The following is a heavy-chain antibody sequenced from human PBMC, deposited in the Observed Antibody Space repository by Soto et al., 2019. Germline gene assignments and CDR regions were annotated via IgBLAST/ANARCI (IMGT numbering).Heavy chain of an antibody. CDR2: VTSKIAGETT. J-gene: IGHJ6*02. CDR1: GVSLRNAW. V-gene: IGHV3-15*07. CDR3: AGRLFGVLAAAYHCGLDV. D-gene: IGHD3-3*01. Sequence: EVQLVESGGGLVQPGGSLRLSCVESGVSLRNAWMNWVRQAPGKGLGWVGRVTSKIAGETTDYAAPVKGRFTISRDYSKKTVYLEMNSLKTEDTAVYYCAGRLFGVLAAAYHCGLDVWGQGTTVTISS.